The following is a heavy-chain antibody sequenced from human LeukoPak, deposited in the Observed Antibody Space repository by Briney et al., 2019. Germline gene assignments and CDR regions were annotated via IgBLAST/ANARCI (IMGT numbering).Heavy chain of an antibody. CDR1: GDSISSYY. D-gene: IGHD3-16*01. V-gene: IGHV4-59*08. J-gene: IGHJ4*02. CDR3: ASYELGTIY. Sequence: PSETLSLTCTVSGDSISSYYWNWIRQPPGKGLEWIGYIYYSGSTIYNPSLKSRVTISADTSRNQFSLKVRSVTAANSAVYYCASYELGTIYWGQGALVTVSS. CDR2: IYYSGST.